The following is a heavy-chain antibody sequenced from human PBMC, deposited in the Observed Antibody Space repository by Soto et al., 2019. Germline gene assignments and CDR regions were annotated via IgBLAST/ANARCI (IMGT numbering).Heavy chain of an antibody. CDR3: AGPGVAARPAYYYGMDV. CDR2: INHSGST. CDR1: GVSFSGYY. V-gene: IGHV4-34*01. J-gene: IGHJ6*02. Sequence: YGVSFSGYYWSWIRQPPGKGLEWIGEINHSGSTNYNPSLKSRVNISVDTSKNQFSLKLSSVTAADTAVYYCAGPGVAARPAYYYGMDVWGQATTVT. D-gene: IGHD6-6*01.